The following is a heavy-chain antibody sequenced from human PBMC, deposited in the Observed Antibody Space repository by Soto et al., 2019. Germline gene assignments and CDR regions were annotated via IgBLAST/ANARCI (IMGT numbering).Heavy chain of an antibody. Sequence: QVQLVQSGAEVKKPGASVKVSCXXSXYTFTSYGIHWVRQAPGQRLEWMGWINAGNGNTKYSQKFQGRVTITRDTSASTAYMEXXXXXXXXXXXXXXXRSSGWYYVDYWGQGTRVTVSS. CDR3: XRSSGWYYVDY. CDR1: XYTFTSYG. V-gene: IGHV1-3*01. D-gene: IGHD3-22*01. J-gene: IGHJ4*02. CDR2: INAGNGNT.